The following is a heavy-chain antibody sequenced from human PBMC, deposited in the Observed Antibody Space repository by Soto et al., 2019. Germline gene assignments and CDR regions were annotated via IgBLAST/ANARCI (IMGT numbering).Heavy chain of an antibody. CDR2: MNPNSGNT. Sequence: GASVKVSCKASGYTFTSYDINCVRQAAGQGLEWMGWMNPNSGNTGYSQKKVQGRVTMTRNTSISTAYMELSSLKSDDTAVYYCATPTPLRGAMITNINFDFWGQGTPVTVSS. D-gene: IGHD3-10*01. CDR1: GYTFTSYD. J-gene: IGHJ4*02. V-gene: IGHV1-8*01. CDR3: ATPTPLRGAMITNINFDF.